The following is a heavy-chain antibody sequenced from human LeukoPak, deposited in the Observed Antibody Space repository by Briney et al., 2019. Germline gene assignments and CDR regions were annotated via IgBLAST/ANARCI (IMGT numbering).Heavy chain of an antibody. D-gene: IGHD3-10*01. CDR3: ARQLLWFGESPVGY. V-gene: IGHV3-23*01. J-gene: IGHJ4*02. CDR2: ISGSGGST. CDR1: GFTFSSYA. Sequence: PGGSLRLSCAASGFTFSSYAMSWVRQAPGKGLEWVSAISGSGGSTYYADSVKGRFTISRDNSKNTLYLQMNSLRAEDTAVYYCARQLLWFGESPVGYWGQGTLVTVSS.